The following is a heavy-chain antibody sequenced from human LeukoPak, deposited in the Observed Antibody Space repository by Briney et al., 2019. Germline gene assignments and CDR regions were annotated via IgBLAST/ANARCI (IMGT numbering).Heavy chain of an antibody. J-gene: IGHJ4*02. CDR1: GFTFRSYA. CDR2: ISGSGDGT. CDR3: AKAPGFTVVTSFDW. V-gene: IGHV3-23*01. Sequence: GGSLRLSCEASGFTFRSYAMNWVPEAPGKGLEWVSVISGSGDGTHYADSVKGRFTISRDNSKNTLYLQMNSLRVEDTAVYSCAKAPGFTVVTSFDWWGQGTLVTVSS. D-gene: IGHD4-23*01.